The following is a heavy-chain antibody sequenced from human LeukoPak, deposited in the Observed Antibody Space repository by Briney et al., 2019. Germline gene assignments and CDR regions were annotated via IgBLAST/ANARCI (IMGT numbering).Heavy chain of an antibody. CDR3: ASWVSSGYGNYFDY. J-gene: IGHJ4*02. Sequence: GASVKVSCKASGGTFSSYAISWVRQAPGQGLEWMGGIIPIFGTANHAQKFQGRVTITADESTSTAYMELSSLRSEDTAVYYCASWVSSGYGNYFDYWGQGTLVTVSS. CDR2: IIPIFGTA. CDR1: GGTFSSYA. D-gene: IGHD3-22*01. V-gene: IGHV1-69*13.